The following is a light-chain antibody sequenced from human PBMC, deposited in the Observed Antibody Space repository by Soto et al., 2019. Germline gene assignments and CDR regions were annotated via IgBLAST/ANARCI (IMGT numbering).Light chain of an antibody. CDR1: QSVSSY. Sequence: EIVLTQSPATLSLSPGERATLSCRASQSVSSYLAWYQQKPGQAPRLLIYDASNRATGIPARFSGSGSGTDFTLTISSLEPEDFAVYYCRQRGNWPRTFGQGTKLEI. V-gene: IGKV3-11*01. CDR3: RQRGNWPRT. J-gene: IGKJ2*01. CDR2: DAS.